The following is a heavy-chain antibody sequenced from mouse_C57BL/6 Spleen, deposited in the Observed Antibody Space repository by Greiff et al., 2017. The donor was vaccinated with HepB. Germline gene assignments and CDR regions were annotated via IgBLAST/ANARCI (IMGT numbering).Heavy chain of an antibody. V-gene: IGHV1-59*01. J-gene: IGHJ1*03. CDR1: GYTFTSYW. D-gene: IGHD1-1*01. CDR2: IDPSDSYT. Sequence: VQLQQPGAELVRPGTSVKLSCKASGYTFTSYWMHWVKQRPGQGLEWIGVIDPSDSYTNYNQKFKGKATLTVDTSSSTAYMQLSSLTSEDSAVYYCARSTDWYFDVWGTGTTVTVSS. CDR3: ARSTDWYFDV.